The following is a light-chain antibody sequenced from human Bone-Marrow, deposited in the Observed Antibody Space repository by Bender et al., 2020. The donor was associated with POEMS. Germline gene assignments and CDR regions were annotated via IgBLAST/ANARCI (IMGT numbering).Light chain of an antibody. V-gene: IGLV2-14*03. CDR1: SSNIGSNY. CDR3: SSYTALTTAV. Sequence: QSVLTQPPSASGTPGQRVTISCSGSSSNIGSNYVYWYQQHPGKAPKLLIYDVNTRPSGVSSRFSGSKSGNTASLTISGLQAEDEADYFCSSYTALTTAVFGGGTRLTVL. CDR2: DVN. J-gene: IGLJ3*02.